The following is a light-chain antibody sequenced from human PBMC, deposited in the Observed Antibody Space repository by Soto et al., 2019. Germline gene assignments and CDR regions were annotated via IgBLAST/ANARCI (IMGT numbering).Light chain of an antibody. CDR2: GAT. CDR1: QDVGSK. V-gene: IGKV3-15*01. J-gene: IGKJ1*01. Sequence: EIVMTQSPATLSVSPGERATLSCRASQDVGSKLAWYQQKPGQAPRLLIYGATTRATGIPARFSGSGSGTQCTLTISSLQSEDFAVYYCQQCNDSPPWTFGQGTKVEI. CDR3: QQCNDSPPWT.